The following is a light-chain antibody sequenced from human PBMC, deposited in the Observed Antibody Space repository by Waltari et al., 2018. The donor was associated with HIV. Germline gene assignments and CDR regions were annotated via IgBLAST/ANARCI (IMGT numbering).Light chain of an antibody. CDR3: QSTDRRGSYII. J-gene: IGLJ2*01. CDR2: KAS. CDR1: ALSMQY. V-gene: IGLV3-25*03. Sequence: SYELTQPPSLSVSPGQTARITCSGDALSMQYGYWYQQTPGQAPVLVIYKASERSSGIPGRCSGSSSGTTVTLTISGAQAEDEAAYFCQSTDRRGSYIIFGGGTKLTVL.